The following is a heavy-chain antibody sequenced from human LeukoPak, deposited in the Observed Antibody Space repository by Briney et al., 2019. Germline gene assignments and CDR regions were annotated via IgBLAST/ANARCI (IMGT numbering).Heavy chain of an antibody. CDR1: EFTFSSSA. V-gene: IGHV3-30*04. D-gene: IGHD6-19*01. Sequence: GGSLRLSCAVSEFTFSSSAMHWVRQAPGKGLEWLAIISYDGSNKYYADSVKGRFTISRDSSNNTVYLQMFSLRVDDSAVYYCARVGKNGWDFDHWGQGTLVTVSS. CDR3: ARVGKNGWDFDH. J-gene: IGHJ4*02. CDR2: ISYDGSNK.